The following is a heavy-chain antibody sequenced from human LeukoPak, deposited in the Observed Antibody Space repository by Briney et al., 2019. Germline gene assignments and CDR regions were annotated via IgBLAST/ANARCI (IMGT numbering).Heavy chain of an antibody. CDR1: GYIFTRNW. J-gene: IGHJ4*02. CDR3: ARQDYGDYHPDN. V-gene: IGHV5-51*01. D-gene: IGHD4-17*01. Sequence: PGESLEISCKGSGYIFTRNWIGWVRQMPGKGLEWMGTIHPGDSNTRYSPSFQGQVTISVDKSIGTAYLQWSSLKASDTAMYYCARQDYGDYHPDNWGQGTLVTVSS. CDR2: IHPGDSNT.